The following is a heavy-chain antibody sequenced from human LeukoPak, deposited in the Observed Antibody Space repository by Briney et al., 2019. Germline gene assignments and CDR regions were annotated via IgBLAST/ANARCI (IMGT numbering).Heavy chain of an antibody. J-gene: IGHJ6*03. Sequence: GGSLRLSCAASGFTFSSYAMHWVRQAPGKGLEYVSAISSNGGSTYYANSVKGRFTISRDNSKNTLYLQMNSLRAEDTAVYYCAKDNRGYYYMDVWGKGTTVTISS. CDR3: AKDNRGYYYMDV. CDR1: GFTFSSYA. D-gene: IGHD2/OR15-2a*01. V-gene: IGHV3-64*01. CDR2: ISSNGGST.